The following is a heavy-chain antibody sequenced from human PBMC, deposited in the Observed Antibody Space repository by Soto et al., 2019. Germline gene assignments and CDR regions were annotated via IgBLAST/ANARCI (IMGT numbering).Heavy chain of an antibody. V-gene: IGHV3-23*01. J-gene: IGHJ4*02. Sequence: GSLRLSCAASGFTFSSYAMNWVRQAPGKGLEWVSVISGSDGSTYYADSVKGRFTISRDNSKNTLNLQMNSLRAEDTAVYYCAKVGSYLIGYWGQGTLVTVSS. D-gene: IGHD2-15*01. CDR1: GFTFSSYA. CDR2: ISGSDGST. CDR3: AKVGSYLIGY.